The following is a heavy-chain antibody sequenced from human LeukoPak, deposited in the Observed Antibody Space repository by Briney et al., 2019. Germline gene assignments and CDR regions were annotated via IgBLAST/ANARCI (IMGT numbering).Heavy chain of an antibody. V-gene: IGHV4-34*01. CDR2: INHSGST. CDR3: AREGRGYSGYARY. CDR1: GGSFSGYY. D-gene: IGHD5-12*01. Sequence: SETLSLTCAVYGGSFSGYYWSCIRQPPGKGLEWIGEINHSGSTNYNPSLKSRVTISVDTSKNQFSLKLSSVTAADTAVYYCAREGRGYSGYARYWGQGTLVTVSS. J-gene: IGHJ4*02.